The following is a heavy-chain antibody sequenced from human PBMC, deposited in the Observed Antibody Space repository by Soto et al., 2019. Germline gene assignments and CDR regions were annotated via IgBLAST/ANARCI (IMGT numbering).Heavy chain of an antibody. CDR3: AKSRWELLA. J-gene: IGHJ5*02. Sequence: PGGSLRLSSAASGFTFSSYAMSWVRQAPGKGLEWVSSMTASDGSTFYADSVKGRFTISRDNSKNMLYLQMNGLRAEDTAIYYCAKSRWELLAWGQGTLVTVSS. CDR1: GFTFSSYA. D-gene: IGHD1-26*01. V-gene: IGHV3-23*01. CDR2: MTASDGST.